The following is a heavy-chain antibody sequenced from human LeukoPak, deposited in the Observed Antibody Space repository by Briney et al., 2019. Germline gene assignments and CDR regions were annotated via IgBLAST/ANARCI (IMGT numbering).Heavy chain of an antibody. V-gene: IGHV3-23*01. J-gene: IGHJ4*02. CDR1: GFTFSSYA. CDR2: ISGSGGST. D-gene: IGHD1-26*01. Sequence: GGSLRLSCAASGFTFSSYAMSWVRQAPGKGLEWVSAISGSGGSTYYADSVKGRFTISRDNSKNTLYLQMNGLRAEDTAVYYCAKDWSSGSYPLFDYWGQGTLVTVSS. CDR3: AKDWSSGSYPLFDY.